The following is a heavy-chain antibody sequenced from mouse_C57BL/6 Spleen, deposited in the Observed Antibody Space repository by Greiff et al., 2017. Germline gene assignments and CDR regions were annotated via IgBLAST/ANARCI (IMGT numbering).Heavy chain of an antibody. CDR1: GFTFSSYA. CDR3: ARDGAYYGSRCDY. J-gene: IGHJ2*01. D-gene: IGHD1-1*01. V-gene: IGHV5-4*01. CDR2: ISDGGSYT. Sequence: DVKLVESGGGLVKPGGSLKLSCAASGFTFSSYAMSWVRQTPEKRLEWVATISDGGSYTYYPDNVKGRFTISRDNAKNNLYLQMSHLKSEDTAMYYCARDGAYYGSRCDYWGQGTTLTVSS.